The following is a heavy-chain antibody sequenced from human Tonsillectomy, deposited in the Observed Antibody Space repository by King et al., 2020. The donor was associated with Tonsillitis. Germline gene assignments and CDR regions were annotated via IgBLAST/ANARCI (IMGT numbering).Heavy chain of an antibody. CDR3: TSLDSYPAVVAFDI. V-gene: IGHV3-73*01. Sequence: VQLVESGGGLVQPGGSLKLSCAASGLTFSGSAIHWVRQASGKGLEWVGRILSKGNSYATAYGAPVKGRFTISRDDSKNMAYLQMNSLKTDDTAVYYCTSLDSYPAVVAFDIWRQGTMVTVSS. CDR2: ILSKGNSYAT. D-gene: IGHD2-2*01. CDR1: GLTFSGSA. J-gene: IGHJ3*02.